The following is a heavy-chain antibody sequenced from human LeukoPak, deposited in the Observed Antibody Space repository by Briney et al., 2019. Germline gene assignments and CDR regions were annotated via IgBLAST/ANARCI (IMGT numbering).Heavy chain of an antibody. D-gene: IGHD1-26*01. V-gene: IGHV1-2*02. CDR3: ARDRGAYSGRAEGGVDV. CDR2: INPNSGGT. Sequence: ASVKVSCKASGYTFTGYYMHWVRQAPGQGLEWMGWINPNSGGTNYAQKFQGRVTMTRDTSISTAYMELSRLRSDDTAVYYCARDRGAYSGRAEGGVDVWGKGTTVTVSS. J-gene: IGHJ6*04. CDR1: GYTFTGYY.